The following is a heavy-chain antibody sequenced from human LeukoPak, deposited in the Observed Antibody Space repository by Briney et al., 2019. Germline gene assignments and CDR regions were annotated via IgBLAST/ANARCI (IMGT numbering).Heavy chain of an antibody. Sequence: PGRSLRLSCAASGFTFDDYAMHWVRQAPGKGLEWVSLISGDGGSTYYADSVKGRFTISRDNSKNSLYLQMNSLRTEDTALYYCAKDMLLSGVGYEVAFDIWGQGTMVTVSS. CDR2: ISGDGGST. V-gene: IGHV3-43*02. CDR1: GFTFDDYA. J-gene: IGHJ3*02. D-gene: IGHD2-8*01. CDR3: AKDMLLSGVGYEVAFDI.